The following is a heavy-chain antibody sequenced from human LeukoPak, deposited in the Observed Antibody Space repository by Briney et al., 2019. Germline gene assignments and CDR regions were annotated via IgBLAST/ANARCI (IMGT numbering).Heavy chain of an antibody. Sequence: ASVKVSCKASGYTLRDYYIYWVRQAPGQGLEWMGWISAYNGNTNYAQKLQGRVTMTTDTSTSTAYMELRSLRSDDTAVYYCARDTSGYGDLGFDYWGQGTLVTVSS. CDR3: ARDTSGYGDLGFDY. CDR1: GYTLRDYY. CDR2: ISAYNGNT. J-gene: IGHJ4*02. V-gene: IGHV1-18*04. D-gene: IGHD4-17*01.